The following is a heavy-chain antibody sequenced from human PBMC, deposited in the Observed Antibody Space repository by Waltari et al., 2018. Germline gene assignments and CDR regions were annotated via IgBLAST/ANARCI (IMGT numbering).Heavy chain of an antibody. Sequence: QVQLVESGGGVVQPGRSLRLSCAASGFTFSSYGMHWVRQAPGKGLEWVAVIWYDGSNKYYADSVKGRFIISRDNAKNSLYLQMNSLRAEDTALYYCAKVRIPARLLSVVVTDLEFEYWGQGTLVTVSS. CDR2: IWYDGSNK. V-gene: IGHV3-33*03. CDR1: GFTFSSYG. D-gene: IGHD6-6*01. CDR3: AKVRIPARLLSVVVTDLEFEY. J-gene: IGHJ4*02.